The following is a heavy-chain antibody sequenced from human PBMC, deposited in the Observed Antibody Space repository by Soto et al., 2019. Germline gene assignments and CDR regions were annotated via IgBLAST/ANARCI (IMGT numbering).Heavy chain of an antibody. CDR2: ISGSGGST. D-gene: IGHD2-15*01. CDR1: GFTFSSYA. Sequence: GGSLRLSCAASGFTFSSYAMSWVRQAPGKGREWVSAISGSGGSTYYADSVKGRFTISRDNSKNTLYLQMNSLRAEDTAVYYCAKEEDCSGGSCYNNFDYWGQGTLVTVSS. CDR3: AKEEDCSGGSCYNNFDY. J-gene: IGHJ4*02. V-gene: IGHV3-23*01.